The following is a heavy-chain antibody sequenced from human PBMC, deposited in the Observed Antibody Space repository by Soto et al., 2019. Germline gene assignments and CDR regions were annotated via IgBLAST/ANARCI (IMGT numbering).Heavy chain of an antibody. Sequence: EVQMLQSGGGMVQPGGSLRLSYVGSGLTFGHYWMSWVRQAPGKGLEWVANIKIDGSEKYYVDPVKGRFAISRDNAKNSVFLQLNSLRTEDTAVYYCARELELVDGFDHWGQGSLVIVSP. V-gene: IGHV3-7*03. CDR2: IKIDGSEK. CDR1: GLTFGHYW. J-gene: IGHJ4*02. CDR3: ARELELVDGFDH. D-gene: IGHD2-8*02.